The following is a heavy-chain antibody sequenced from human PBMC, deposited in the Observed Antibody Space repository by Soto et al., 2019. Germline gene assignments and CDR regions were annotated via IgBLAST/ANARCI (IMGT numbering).Heavy chain of an antibody. CDR1: GYTFTGYY. D-gene: IGHD2-8*01. J-gene: IGHJ3*02. CDR3: ARGYCTNGVCRNDAFDI. V-gene: IGHV1-2*04. Sequence: ASVKVSCKASGYTFTGYYMHWVRQAPGQGLERMGWINPNSGGTNYAQKFQGWVTMTRDTSISTAYMELSRLRSDDTAVYYCARGYCTNGVCRNDAFDIWGQGTMVTVSS. CDR2: INPNSGGT.